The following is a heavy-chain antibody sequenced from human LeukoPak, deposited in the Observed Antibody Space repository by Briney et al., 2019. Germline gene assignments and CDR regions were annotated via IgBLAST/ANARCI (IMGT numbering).Heavy chain of an antibody. V-gene: IGHV3-23*01. D-gene: IGHD3-3*01. Sequence: QPGGSLRLSCAASGFTFSSYAMSGVRQAPGKGLEWVSAISGSGGSTYYADSVKGRFTISRDNSKNTLYLQMNSLRAEDTAVYYCATPLGDFWSGYRARTDYWGQGTLVTVSS. CDR2: ISGSGGST. CDR3: ATPLGDFWSGYRARTDY. J-gene: IGHJ4*02. CDR1: GFTFSSYA.